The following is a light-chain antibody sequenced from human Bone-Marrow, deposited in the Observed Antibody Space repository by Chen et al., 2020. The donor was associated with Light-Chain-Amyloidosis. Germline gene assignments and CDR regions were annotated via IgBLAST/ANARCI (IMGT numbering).Light chain of an antibody. CDR1: QSIVKW. CDR3: QQYQSYPFT. CDR2: DAS. Sequence: DIQMTQSPSTLSASVGDRVTITCRASQSIVKWLAWYQQKPGKAPKLVIYDASTLERGVPLRFSGSGSGTEFSLSITSLQPGDFATYYCQQYQSYPFTFGQGTNLEIK. V-gene: IGKV1-5*01. J-gene: IGKJ2*01.